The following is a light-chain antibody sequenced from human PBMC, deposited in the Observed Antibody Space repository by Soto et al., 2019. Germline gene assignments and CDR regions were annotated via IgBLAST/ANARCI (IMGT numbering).Light chain of an antibody. V-gene: IGLV2-14*01. CDR3: SSYTSSSTRV. CDR2: DIS. CDR1: SSDVGGYNY. Sequence: QSALTQPASVSGSPGQSITISCTGTSSDVGGYNYVSWYQQHPGKAPKLMIYDISNRPSGVSNRFSGSKSGNTASLTISGXXAXXXXDYYCSSYTSSSTRVFGTGTKVTVL. J-gene: IGLJ1*01.